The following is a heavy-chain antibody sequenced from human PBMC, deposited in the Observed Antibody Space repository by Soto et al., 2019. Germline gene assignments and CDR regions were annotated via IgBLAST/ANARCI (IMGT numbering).Heavy chain of an antibody. Sequence: EVQLVESGGGLVQPGRSLRLSCAASGFHFYDYAMHWVRQAPGKGLEGVSGISWNSGSIGYADSVKGRFTISRDNAKNSLYLQMNSLRAEDTALYYCAKDILNGGSGQNWFDPWGQGTLVTVSS. CDR3: AKDILNGGSGQNWFDP. CDR2: ISWNSGSI. V-gene: IGHV3-9*01. CDR1: GFHFYDYA. D-gene: IGHD3-10*01. J-gene: IGHJ5*02.